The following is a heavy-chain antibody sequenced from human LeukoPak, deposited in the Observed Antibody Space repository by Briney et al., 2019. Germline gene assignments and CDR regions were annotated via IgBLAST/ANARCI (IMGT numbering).Heavy chain of an antibody. CDR2: IFYNGIT. CDR3: ARDGAYGSGSYYPFDY. J-gene: IGHJ4*02. D-gene: IGHD3-10*01. V-gene: IGHV4-59*01. Sequence: PSETLSLTCAVSGGSISSYYWSWIRQPPGKGLEWIGYIFYNGITNYNPSLRSRVTMSLDTSKNQFSLKLTSVTAADTAVYYCARDGAYGSGSYYPFDYWGQGTLVTVSS. CDR1: GGSISSYY.